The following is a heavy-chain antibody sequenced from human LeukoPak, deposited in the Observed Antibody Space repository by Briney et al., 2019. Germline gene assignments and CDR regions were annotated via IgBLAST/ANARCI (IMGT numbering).Heavy chain of an antibody. D-gene: IGHD6-13*01. Sequence: GGSLRLSCAASGFTFSSYGMHWVRQAPGKGLEWVAFIRYDGSNKYYADSVKGRFTISRDNSKNTLCLQMNSLRAEDTAVYYCAKDREWSSWYGSFWGQGTLVTVSS. J-gene: IGHJ4*02. V-gene: IGHV3-30*02. CDR1: GFTFSSYG. CDR2: IRYDGSNK. CDR3: AKDREWSSWYGSF.